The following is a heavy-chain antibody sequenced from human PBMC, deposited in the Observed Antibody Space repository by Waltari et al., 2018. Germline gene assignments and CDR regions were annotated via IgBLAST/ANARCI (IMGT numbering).Heavy chain of an antibody. V-gene: IGHV3-30-3*01. J-gene: IGHJ4*02. Sequence: QVQLVESGGGVVQPGRSLRLSCVASGFTLSSYVMHWVRQGPGKGLECVAVISYDGSNEYYADSVKGRFTISRDNSKNTLYRQMNSLRPEDTAVYYCARDFWSGYSLDYWGQGTLVTVTS. D-gene: IGHD3-3*01. CDR3: ARDFWSGYSLDY. CDR2: ISYDGSNE. CDR1: GFTLSSYV.